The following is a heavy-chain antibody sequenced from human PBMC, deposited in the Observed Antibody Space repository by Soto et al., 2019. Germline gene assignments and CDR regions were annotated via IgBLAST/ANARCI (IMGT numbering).Heavy chain of an antibody. CDR3: ARDLSGSSGLRYFDWLPNPFLDY. D-gene: IGHD3-9*01. V-gene: IGHV1-3*01. CDR2: INAGNGNT. CDR1: GYTYTSYA. J-gene: IGHJ4*02. Sequence: ASVKVSCKASGYTYTSYAMHWVRQAPGQRLEWMGWINAGNGNTKYSQKFQGRVTITRDTSASTAYMELSSLRSEDTAVYYCARDLSGSSGLRYFDWLPNPFLDYWGQGTLVTVSS.